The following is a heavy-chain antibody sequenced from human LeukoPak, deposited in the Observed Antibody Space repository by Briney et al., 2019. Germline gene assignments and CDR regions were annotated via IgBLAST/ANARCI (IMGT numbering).Heavy chain of an antibody. D-gene: IGHD6-19*01. J-gene: IGHJ4*02. CDR2: IYYSGST. V-gene: IGHV4-39*07. Sequence: SETLSLTCTVSGGSISSSSYYWGWIRQPPGKGLEWIGSIYYSGSTYYNPSLKSRVTISVDTSKNQFSLKLSSVTAADTAVYYCARGRKQWLVPGRVYYFDYWGQGTLVTVSS. CDR1: GGSISSSSYY. CDR3: ARGRKQWLVPGRVYYFDY.